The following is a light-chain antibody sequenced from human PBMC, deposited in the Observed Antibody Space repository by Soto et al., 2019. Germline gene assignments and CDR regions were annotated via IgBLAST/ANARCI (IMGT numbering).Light chain of an antibody. Sequence: QSVLTQPTSVSGAPGQRVTFSCTGSRSNIGANYDVHWYQQIPGTAPKLLIYGNNNRPSGVPDRFSGSRSGTSASLAITGLQAEDEADYYCQSYDNTLSGVVFGGGTKLTVL. V-gene: IGLV1-40*01. CDR2: GNN. CDR3: QSYDNTLSGVV. J-gene: IGLJ2*01. CDR1: RSNIGANYD.